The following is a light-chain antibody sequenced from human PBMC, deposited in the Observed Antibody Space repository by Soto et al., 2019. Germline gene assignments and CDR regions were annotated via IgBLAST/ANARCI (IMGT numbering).Light chain of an antibody. CDR1: QGITNA. Sequence: IQITQSPSSLSSSVLYIVTITFLASQGITNALGWYQQKPGKAPKRLIYSASSLQSGVPSRFRGSGSGTEFSLKIRSLQPEDFETHYCPQPSSLPRTSGHGTXVEIK. V-gene: IGKV1-17*01. CDR2: SAS. CDR3: PQPSSLPRT. J-gene: IGKJ1*01.